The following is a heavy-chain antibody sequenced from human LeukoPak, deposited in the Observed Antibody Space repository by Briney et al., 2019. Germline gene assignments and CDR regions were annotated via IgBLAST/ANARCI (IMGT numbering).Heavy chain of an antibody. CDR1: GFTXXXYS. Sequence: GFTXXXYSMNWVRQAPGKGLEWVSSISSSSSYIYYADSVKGRFTISRDNAKNSLYLQMDSLRAEDTAVYYCARGPGYSSGWYSGNSDYWGQGTLVTVSS. V-gene: IGHV3-21*01. D-gene: IGHD6-19*01. J-gene: IGHJ4*02. CDR3: ARGPGYSSGWYSGNSDY. CDR2: ISSSSSYI.